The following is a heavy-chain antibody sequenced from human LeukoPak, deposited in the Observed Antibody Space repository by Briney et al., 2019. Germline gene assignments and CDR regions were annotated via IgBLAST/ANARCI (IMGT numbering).Heavy chain of an antibody. V-gene: IGHV3-33*01. J-gene: IGHJ4*02. CDR3: VRDLYYRFDF. Sequence: AGSLRLSCAASGFTFSSYGMHWVRQAPGKGLEWVADIWYDGSNKYYTDSVKGRFTIARDNSENTLYLQMNSLRAEDTAVYYCVRDLYYRFDFWGQGTLVTVSS. CDR1: GFTFSSYG. D-gene: IGHD3-22*01. CDR2: IWYDGSNK.